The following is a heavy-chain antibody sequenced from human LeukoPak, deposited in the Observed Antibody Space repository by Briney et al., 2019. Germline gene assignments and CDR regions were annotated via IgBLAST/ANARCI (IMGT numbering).Heavy chain of an antibody. CDR3: AKVAHYYGSGSYYEYYFDY. CDR1: GFTFSNYG. J-gene: IGHJ4*02. V-gene: IGHV3-23*01. D-gene: IGHD3-10*01. Sequence: GGSLRLSCAASGFTFSNYGMAWVRQAPGKGLEWVSGISDTGDSAYYADSVRGRFTISRDSSKNTLYLQMNSLRAEDTAVYYCAKVAHYYGSGSYYEYYFDYWGQGTLVTVSS. CDR2: ISDTGDSA.